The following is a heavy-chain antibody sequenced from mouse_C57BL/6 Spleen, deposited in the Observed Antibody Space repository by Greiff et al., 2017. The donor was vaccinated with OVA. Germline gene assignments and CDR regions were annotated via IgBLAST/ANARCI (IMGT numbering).Heavy chain of an antibody. Sequence: EVKLVESGPELVKPGASVKIPCKASGYTFTDYNMDWVKQSHGKSLEWIGDINPNNGGTIYNQKFKGKATLTVDKSSSTAYMELRSLTSEDTAVYYCARRDPRAWFAYWGQGTLVTVSA. CDR2: INPNNGGT. CDR1: GYTFTDYN. J-gene: IGHJ3*01. V-gene: IGHV1-18*01. CDR3: ARRDPRAWFAY.